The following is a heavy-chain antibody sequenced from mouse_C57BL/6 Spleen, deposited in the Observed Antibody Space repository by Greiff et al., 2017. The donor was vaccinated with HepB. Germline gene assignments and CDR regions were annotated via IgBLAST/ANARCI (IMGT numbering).Heavy chain of an antibody. D-gene: IGHD1-1*01. CDR2: IWTSGGT. CDR3: ARNYYGSRVGWYFDV. CDR1: GFSLTSYA. J-gene: IGHJ1*03. V-gene: IGHV2-9-1*01. Sequence: QVQLQQSGPGLVAPSQSLSITCTVSGFSLTSYAISWVRQPPGKGLEWLGVIWTSGGTNYNSALKSRLSISKDNSKSQVFLKMNSLQTDDTARYYCARNYYGSRVGWYFDVWGTGTTVTVSS.